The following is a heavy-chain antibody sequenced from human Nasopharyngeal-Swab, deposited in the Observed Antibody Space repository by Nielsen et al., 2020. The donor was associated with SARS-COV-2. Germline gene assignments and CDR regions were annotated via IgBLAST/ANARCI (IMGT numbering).Heavy chain of an antibody. Sequence: ASVKVSCKASGYTFTSYYMHWVRQAPGQGLAWMGIINPSGGSTSYAQKFQGRVTMTRDTSTSTVYMELSSLRSEDTAVYYCARDLTATVTTNYYYGMDVWGQGTTVTVSS. CDR1: GYTFTSYY. V-gene: IGHV1-46*01. D-gene: IGHD4-17*01. CDR2: INPSGGST. CDR3: ARDLTATVTTNYYYGMDV. J-gene: IGHJ6*02.